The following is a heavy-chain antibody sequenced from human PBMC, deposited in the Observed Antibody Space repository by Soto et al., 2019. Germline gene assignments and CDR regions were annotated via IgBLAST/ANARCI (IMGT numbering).Heavy chain of an antibody. Sequence: QVTLKESGPTLVKPTQTLTLTCTVSGLSLRKTGVGVGWVRQPPGKALEWLALLYWDDDKRYSPSLRSRLTLAKDISEQQVVLTMTNMDTVDTATYYCVQSRCGGDCLEIYSSHAYNGLDVWGQGTTVTVSS. V-gene: IGHV2-5*02. J-gene: IGHJ6*02. CDR3: VQSRCGGDCLEIYSSHAYNGLDV. CDR2: LYWDDDK. CDR1: GLSLRKTGVG. D-gene: IGHD2-21*02.